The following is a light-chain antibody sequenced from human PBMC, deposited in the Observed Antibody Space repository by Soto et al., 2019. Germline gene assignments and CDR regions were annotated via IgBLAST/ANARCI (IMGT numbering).Light chain of an antibody. CDR3: HQRQSWPRT. CDR1: QSVSSSY. V-gene: IGKV3-20*01. CDR2: GAS. J-gene: IGKJ1*01. Sequence: IVLTQSPGTLSLSPGERATLSCRASQSVSSSYLAWYQQKPGQAPRLLIYGASSRATGIPDRFSGSGSGTDFTLTISRLEPEDFAVYYCHQRQSWPRTFGQRTKV.